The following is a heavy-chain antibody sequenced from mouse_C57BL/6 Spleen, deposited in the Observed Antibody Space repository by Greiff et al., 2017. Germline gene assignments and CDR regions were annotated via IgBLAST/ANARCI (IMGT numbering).Heavy chain of an antibody. V-gene: IGHV1-69*01. CDR1: GYTFTSYW. D-gene: IGHD1-1*01. CDR3: ARGGYYGSSSPWFAY. CDR2: IDPSDSYT. Sequence: QVQLQQPGAELVMPGASVKLSCKASGYTFTSYWMHWVKQRPGQGLAWIGEIDPSDSYTNYNQKFKGKSTLTVDKSSSTAYMQLSSLTSEDSAVYYCARGGYYGSSSPWFAYWGQGTLVTVSA. J-gene: IGHJ3*01.